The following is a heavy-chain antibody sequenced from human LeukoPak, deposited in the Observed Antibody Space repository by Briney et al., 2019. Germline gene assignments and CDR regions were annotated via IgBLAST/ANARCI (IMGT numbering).Heavy chain of an antibody. D-gene: IGHD7-27*01. V-gene: IGHV4-39*07. CDR2: IYYSGST. CDR1: GGSISSGSYY. J-gene: IGHJ3*02. CDR3: ARAPGDLYAFDI. Sequence: PSETLSLTCTVSGGSISSGSYYWGWIRQPPGKGLEWIGSIYYSGSTYYNPSLKSRVTISVDTSKNQFSLKLSSVTAADTAVYYCARAPGDLYAFDIWGQGTMVTVSS.